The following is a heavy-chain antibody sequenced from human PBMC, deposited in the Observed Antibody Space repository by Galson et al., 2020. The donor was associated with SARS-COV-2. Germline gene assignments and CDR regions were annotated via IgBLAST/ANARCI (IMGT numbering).Heavy chain of an antibody. CDR1: GFPFSSFA. CDR3: ARGVFYGSGSYSDAH. D-gene: IGHD3-10*01. Sequence: GGSLRLSCTASGFPFSSFAMHWVRQAPGKGLEWVAVIWYDGSKKFHADSVNGRFTISRDNSKNTLYLQMNGLRAEDTAVYYCARGVFYGSGSYSDAHWGQGTLVTVSP. V-gene: IGHV3-33*01. CDR2: IWYDGSKK. J-gene: IGHJ4*02.